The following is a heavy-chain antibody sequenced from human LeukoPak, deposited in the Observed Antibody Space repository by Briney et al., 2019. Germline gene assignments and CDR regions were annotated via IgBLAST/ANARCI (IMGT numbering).Heavy chain of an antibody. D-gene: IGHD6-19*01. CDR3: ARDSSGWYRFEY. J-gene: IGHJ4*02. CDR2: ISSSGSTI. CDR1: GFTFSSYE. V-gene: IGHV3-48*03. Sequence: GGSLRLSCAASGFTFSSYETNWVRRAPGKGLGWVSYISSSGSTIYYADSVKGRFTISRDNAKNSLYLQMNSLRAEDTAVYYCARDSSGWYRFEYWGQGTLVTVSS.